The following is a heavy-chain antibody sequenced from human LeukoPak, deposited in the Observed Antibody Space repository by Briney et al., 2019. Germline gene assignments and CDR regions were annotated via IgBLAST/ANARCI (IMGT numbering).Heavy chain of an antibody. V-gene: IGHV1-18*01. CDR1: GYTFTSYG. D-gene: IGHD1-7*01. CDR3: ARFILNYDLETNFDD. J-gene: IGHJ4*02. Sequence: ASVKVSCKASGYTFTSYGISWVRQAPGQGLEWMGWISAYNGNTNYAQKLQGRVTMTTDTSTSTAYMELRSLRSDDTAVYYCARFILNYDLETNFDDWGQGTLVTVSS. CDR2: ISAYNGNT.